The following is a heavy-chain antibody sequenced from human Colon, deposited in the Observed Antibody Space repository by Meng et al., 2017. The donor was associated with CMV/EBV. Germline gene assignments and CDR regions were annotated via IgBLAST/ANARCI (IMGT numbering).Heavy chain of an antibody. J-gene: IGHJ3*02. CDR3: ARSVDYGDYVDAFDI. V-gene: IGHV4-31*01. CDR1: DYS. Sequence: DYSLSWIRQAPGKGLEWIGYIYYSGSTYYNPSLKSLVTISVDTSKNQFSLKLSSVTAADTAVYYCARSVDYGDYVDAFDIWGQGTMVTVSS. CDR2: IYYSGST. D-gene: IGHD4-17*01.